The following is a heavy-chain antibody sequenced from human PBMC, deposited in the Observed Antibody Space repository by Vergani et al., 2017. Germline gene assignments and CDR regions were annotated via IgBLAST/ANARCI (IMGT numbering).Heavy chain of an antibody. V-gene: IGHV1-46*03. CDR2: INPSGGST. D-gene: IGHD2-2*01. J-gene: IGHJ6*03. CDR1: GYTFTSYY. CDR3: ARGYCSSTSCYYYYMDV. Sequence: QVQLVQSGAEVKKPGASVKVSCKASGYTFTSYYMHWVRQAPGQGLEWMGIINPSGGSTSYAQKFQGRVTMTRDTSTSTVYMELSSLRSEDTAVYYCARGYCSSTSCYYYYMDVWGKGTTVTVSS.